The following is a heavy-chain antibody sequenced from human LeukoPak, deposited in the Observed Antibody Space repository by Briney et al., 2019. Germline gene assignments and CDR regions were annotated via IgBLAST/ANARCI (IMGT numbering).Heavy chain of an antibody. CDR3: ARVICGYNYGCFDS. J-gene: IGHJ4*02. Sequence: SQTLSLTCAVSGDSIGRGSYYWGWIRQPAGKAPEWIGRIFNTGSTSYNPSLKSRVTISVDTSKNQFSLNLRSVTAADTAVYYCARVICGYNYGCFDSWGQGTLVTVSS. CDR1: GDSIGRGSYY. CDR2: IFNTGST. V-gene: IGHV4-61*02. D-gene: IGHD5-18*01.